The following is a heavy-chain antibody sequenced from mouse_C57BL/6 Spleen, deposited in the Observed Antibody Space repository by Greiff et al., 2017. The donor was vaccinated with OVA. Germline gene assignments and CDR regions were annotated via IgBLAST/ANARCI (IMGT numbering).Heavy chain of an antibody. D-gene: IGHD1-1*01. CDR1: GYTFTSYW. V-gene: IGHV1-72*01. CDR3: ARSLGYGSSYGAMDY. J-gene: IGHJ4*01. CDR2: IDPNSGGT. Sequence: QVHVKQPGAELVKPGASVKLSCKASGYTFTSYWMHWVKQRPGRGLEWIGRIDPNSGGTKYNEKFKSKATLTVDKPSSTAYMQLSSLTSEDSAVYYCARSLGYGSSYGAMDYWGQGTSVTVSS.